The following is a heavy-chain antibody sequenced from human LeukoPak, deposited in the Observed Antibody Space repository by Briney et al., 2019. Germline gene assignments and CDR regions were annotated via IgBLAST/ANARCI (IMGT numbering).Heavy chain of an antibody. J-gene: IGHJ4*02. CDR3: AKGYYGSGSSDFDY. V-gene: IGHV4-59*01. CDR1: GGSISSYY. D-gene: IGHD3-10*01. CDR2: IYYSGST. Sequence: SETLSLTCTVSGGSISSYYWSWIRQPPGEGLEWIGYIYYSGSTNYNPSLKSRVTISVDTSKNQFSLKLSSVTAADTAVYYCAKGYYGSGSSDFDYWGQGTLVTVSS.